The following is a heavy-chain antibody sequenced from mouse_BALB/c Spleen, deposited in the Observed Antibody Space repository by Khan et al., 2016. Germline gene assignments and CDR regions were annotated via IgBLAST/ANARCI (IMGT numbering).Heavy chain of an antibody. V-gene: IGHV9-3-1*01. CDR2: INTYSGES. CDR1: GYTFTNYG. J-gene: IGHJ1*01. Sequence: QIQLVQSGPELKKPGKTVKISCKASGYTFTNYGMNWVKQAPGKGLKWMGWINTYSGESTYADDFKGRFAFSLETSANTAYLQITHLKNEDTATYFGARSRDYYGNSRYFDVWCAGTTVTVSS. CDR3: ARSRDYYGNSRYFDV. D-gene: IGHD1-1*01.